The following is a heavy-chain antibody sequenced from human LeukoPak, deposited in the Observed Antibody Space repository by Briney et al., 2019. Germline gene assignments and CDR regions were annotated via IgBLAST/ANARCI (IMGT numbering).Heavy chain of an antibody. J-gene: IGHJ4*02. CDR3: ARYCSGVSCYSGYDY. D-gene: IGHD2-15*01. V-gene: IGHV3-64*01. CDR1: GFTFSTYA. Sequence: GGSLTLSCAASGFTFSTYAMHWVRQTPGKGLEYVSAISTNRGGTYYANSVEGRFPISRDNSKNTLYLQMGSLRAEDMAVYYCARYCSGVSCYSGYDYWGQGTLVTVSS. CDR2: ISTNRGGT.